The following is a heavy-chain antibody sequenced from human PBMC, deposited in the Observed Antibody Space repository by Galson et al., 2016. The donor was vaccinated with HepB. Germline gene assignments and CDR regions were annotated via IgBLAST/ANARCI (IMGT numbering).Heavy chain of an antibody. Sequence: SLRLSCAASGFTFSDHFMDWVRHAPGKGLEWVGRIRNKFSSYSTEYAASVQGRFTISRDDSKNSVYLEMNSPKTEDTAVYYCARDYRGAGDYWGQGTLVTVSS. D-gene: IGHD5-12*01. CDR3: ARDYRGAGDY. CDR1: GFTFSDHF. V-gene: IGHV3-72*01. J-gene: IGHJ4*02. CDR2: IRNKFSSYST.